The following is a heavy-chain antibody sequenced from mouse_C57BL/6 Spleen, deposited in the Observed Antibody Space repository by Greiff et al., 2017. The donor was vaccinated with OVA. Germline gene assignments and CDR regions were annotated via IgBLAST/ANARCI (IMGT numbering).Heavy chain of an antibody. CDR2: IWSGGST. CDR1: GFSLTSYG. Sequence: VKLQQSGPGLVQPSQSLSITCTVSGFSLTSYGVHWVRQSPGKGLEWLGVIWSGGSTDYNAAFISRLSISKDNSKSQVFFKRNSLQADDTAIYYCARNLYYGSSPAWFAYGGQGTLVTVSA. V-gene: IGHV2-2*01. D-gene: IGHD1-1*01. CDR3: ARNLYYGSSPAWFAY. J-gene: IGHJ3*01.